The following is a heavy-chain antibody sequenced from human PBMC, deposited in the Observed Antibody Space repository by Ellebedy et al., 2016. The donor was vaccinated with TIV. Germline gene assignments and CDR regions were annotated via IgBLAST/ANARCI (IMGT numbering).Heavy chain of an antibody. CDR1: GYTFTGYY. CDR3: AREDYYGSGSWGGMDV. J-gene: IGHJ6*02. D-gene: IGHD3-10*01. CDR2: INPNSGGT. V-gene: IGHV1-2*02. Sequence: ALVKVSCKASGYTFTGYYMHWARQAPGQGLEWMGWINPNSGGTNYAQKFQGRVTMTRDTSISTAYMELSRLRSDDTAVYYCAREDYYGSGSWGGMDVWGQGTTVTVSS.